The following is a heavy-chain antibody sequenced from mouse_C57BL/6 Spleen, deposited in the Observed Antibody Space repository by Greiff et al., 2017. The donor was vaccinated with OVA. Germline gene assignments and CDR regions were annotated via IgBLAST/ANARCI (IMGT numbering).Heavy chain of an antibody. CDR1: GYTFTSYT. D-gene: IGHD1-1*01. Sequence: VKLVESGAELARPGASVKMSCKASGYTFTSYTMHWVKQRPGQGLEWIGYINPSSGYTKYNQKFKDKATLTADKSSSTAYMQLSSLTSEDSAVYYCARTGSSSYYAMDYWGQGTSVTVSS. CDR2: INPSSGYT. V-gene: IGHV1-4*01. J-gene: IGHJ4*01. CDR3: ARTGSSSYYAMDY.